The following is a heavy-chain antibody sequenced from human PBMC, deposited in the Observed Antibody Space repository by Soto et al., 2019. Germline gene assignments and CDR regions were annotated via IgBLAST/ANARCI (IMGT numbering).Heavy chain of an antibody. D-gene: IGHD2-15*01. CDR2: IYWDDDK. J-gene: IGHJ4*02. V-gene: IGHV2-5*02. CDR1: GFSLSTSGVG. CDR3: AHIGRGVGKGGRYCSGGSCYPRY. Sequence: QITLKESGPTLVKPTQTLTLTCTFSGFSLSTSGVGVGWIRQPPGKALEWLALIYWDDDKRYSPSLKSRLTITKDTSKNQVVLTMTNMDPVDTATYYCAHIGRGVGKGGRYCSGGSCYPRYWGQGTLVTVSS.